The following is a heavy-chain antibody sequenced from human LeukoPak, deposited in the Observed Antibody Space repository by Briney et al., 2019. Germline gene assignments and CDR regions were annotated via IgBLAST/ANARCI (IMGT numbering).Heavy chain of an antibody. Sequence: GGSLRLSCAASGFTFSSCAMSWVRQAPGKGLEWVSVISAGGATTYYADFVKGRFTISRDNSKNTLYLQMNSLSAEDTAIYFCAKRGRDFDYWGQGTLVTVSS. D-gene: IGHD3-10*01. CDR1: GFTFSSCA. CDR3: AKRGRDFDY. J-gene: IGHJ4*02. CDR2: ISAGGATT. V-gene: IGHV3-23*01.